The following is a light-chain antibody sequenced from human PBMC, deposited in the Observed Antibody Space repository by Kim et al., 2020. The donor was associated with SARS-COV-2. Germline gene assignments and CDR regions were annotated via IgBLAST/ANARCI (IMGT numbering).Light chain of an antibody. CDR2: AAS. V-gene: IGKV1-39*01. CDR3: QQSYISPFT. CDR1: QSISSH. J-gene: IGKJ3*01. Sequence: DIQMTQSPSSLSASVGDRVTITCRTSQSISSHLNWYHQKPGRAPKLLIYAASTLQGGVPSRFSGSGSETDFTLTISSLQPDDFATYVCQQSYISPFTFGPGTKVDIK.